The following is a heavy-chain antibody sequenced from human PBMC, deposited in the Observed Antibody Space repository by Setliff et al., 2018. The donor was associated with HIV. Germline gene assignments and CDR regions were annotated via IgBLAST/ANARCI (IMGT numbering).Heavy chain of an antibody. Sequence: PSETLSLTCTVSGGSISSYYWSWIRQSPGKGLEWIGYIYTSGTANYNPSLQSRVTISLDMSRNQVSLRLSSVTAADTAIYYCARLVVTARGIRDAFDVWGQGAMVT. CDR2: IYTSGTA. D-gene: IGHD3-10*01. J-gene: IGHJ3*01. CDR3: ARLVVTARGIRDAFDV. CDR1: GGSISSYY. V-gene: IGHV4-4*09.